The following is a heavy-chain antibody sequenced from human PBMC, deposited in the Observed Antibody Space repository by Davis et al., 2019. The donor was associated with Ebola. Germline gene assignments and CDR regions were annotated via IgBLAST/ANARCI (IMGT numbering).Heavy chain of an antibody. V-gene: IGHV3-74*01. J-gene: IGHJ3*02. CDR3: AKDRYYDSSAFDI. CDR2: INSDGSSA. Sequence: GESLKISCAASGFTFSSYWMHWVRRAPGKGLVWVSRINSDGSSASYADSVKGRFTISRDNAKNTLYLQMNSLRAEDTAVYYCAKDRYYDSSAFDIWGQGTMVTVSS. CDR1: GFTFSSYW. D-gene: IGHD3-22*01.